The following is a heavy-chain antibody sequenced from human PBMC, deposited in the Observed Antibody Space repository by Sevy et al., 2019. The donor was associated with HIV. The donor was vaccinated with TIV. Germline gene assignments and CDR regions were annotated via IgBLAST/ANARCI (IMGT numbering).Heavy chain of an antibody. J-gene: IGHJ4*02. D-gene: IGHD2-21*02. CDR2: ISYSGTNK. CDR3: ARVAVEYCTDDCYHRFDY. Sequence: GGSPRLSCAASGFTFTLYAIHWVRQAPGKGLEWVALISYSGTNKYYADSVKGRFTISRDDSKNMAYLQMNNLRTDDTAVYYCARVAVEYCTDDCYHRFDYWGQGTQVTVSS. V-gene: IGHV3-30-3*01. CDR1: GFTFTLYA.